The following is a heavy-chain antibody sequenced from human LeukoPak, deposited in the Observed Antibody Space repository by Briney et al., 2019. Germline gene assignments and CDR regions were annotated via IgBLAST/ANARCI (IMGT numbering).Heavy chain of an antibody. Sequence: GGSLRLSCTVSGFTVSSNSMSWVRQAPGKGLEWVSFIYSGSTHYSDSVKGRFTISRDNSKNTLYLQMNSLRAEDTAVYYCAGRAGAYSHPYDYWGQGTLVTVSS. CDR1: GFTVSSNS. CDR2: IYSGST. J-gene: IGHJ4*02. CDR3: AGRAGAYSHPYDY. D-gene: IGHD4/OR15-4a*01. V-gene: IGHV3-53*01.